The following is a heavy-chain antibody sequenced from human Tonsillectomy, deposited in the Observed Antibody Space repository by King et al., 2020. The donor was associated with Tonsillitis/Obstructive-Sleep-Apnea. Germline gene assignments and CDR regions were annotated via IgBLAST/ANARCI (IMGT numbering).Heavy chain of an antibody. CDR2: IYYSGST. Sequence: QLQEAGPGLVKPSETLSLTCTVSGGSISSYYWSWIRQPPGKGLEWIGYIYYSGSTNYNPSLKSRVTISVDTSKNQFSLKLSSVTAADTAVYYCASHIVGAYYFDYWGQGTLVTVSP. V-gene: IGHV4-59*08. CDR1: GGSISSYY. J-gene: IGHJ4*02. CDR3: ASHIVGAYYFDY. D-gene: IGHD1-26*01.